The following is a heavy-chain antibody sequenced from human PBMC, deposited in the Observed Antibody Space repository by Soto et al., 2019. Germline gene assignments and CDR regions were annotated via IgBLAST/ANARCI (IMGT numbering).Heavy chain of an antibody. J-gene: IGHJ4*02. CDR2: ISSTGGST. V-gene: IGHV3-23*01. Sequence: GGSLRLSCAASGFTFSSYAMSWVRQAPGKGLEWVSAISSTGGSTYYADSVKGRFTISRETSKNTLYLQMNSLRAEDTAVYYCAKDASGYSYGYSDYWGQGTLVTVSS. CDR1: GFTFSSYA. D-gene: IGHD5-18*01. CDR3: AKDASGYSYGYSDY.